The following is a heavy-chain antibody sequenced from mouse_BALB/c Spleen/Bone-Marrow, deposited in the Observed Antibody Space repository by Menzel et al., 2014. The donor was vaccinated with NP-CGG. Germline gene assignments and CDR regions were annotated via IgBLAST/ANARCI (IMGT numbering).Heavy chain of an antibody. CDR2: IRNKANGYTT. D-gene: IGHD1-1*01. Sequence: EVKLMESGGGLVQPGSSLRLSCATSGFTFTDYYMSWVRQPPGKALEWLGFIRNKANGYTTDYSVSVKGRFTISRDNSQSILYLQMNTLRAEDSATYYCARDENYDIYWYFDVWGAGTTVTVSS. V-gene: IGHV7-3*02. CDR3: ARDENYDIYWYFDV. J-gene: IGHJ1*01. CDR1: GFTFTDYY.